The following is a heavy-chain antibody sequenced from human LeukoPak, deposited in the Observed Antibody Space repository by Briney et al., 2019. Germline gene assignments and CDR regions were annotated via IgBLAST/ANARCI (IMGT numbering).Heavy chain of an antibody. CDR2: IWFDGSKT. V-gene: IGHV3-33*02. CDR3: AKAGGDCTSSSGYSDWFNP. J-gene: IGHJ5*02. Sequence: VGCLRLSCAASVLSLSSSVMHWVRQAPGTGLGWVAVIWFDGSKTYYADSVKGRFTISRDTSTNTLFLQMNNLRAEDTAVYYCAKAGGDCTSSSGYSDWFNPWGQGTLVTVSS. CDR1: VLSLSSSV. D-gene: IGHD2-2*02.